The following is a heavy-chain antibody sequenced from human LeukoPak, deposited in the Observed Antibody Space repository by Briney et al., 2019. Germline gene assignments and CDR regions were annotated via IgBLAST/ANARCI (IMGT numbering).Heavy chain of an antibody. V-gene: IGHV4-59*01. Sequence: SETLSLTCTVSGGSISCYYWSWLRQPPGKGLEGLGYIYYSGSTNYNPSRKSRVTISVDTSKNQFSLKLSSVTAADTAVYYCASKDYYGSSWTFDYWGQGTLVTVSS. D-gene: IGHD3-10*01. CDR1: GGSISCYY. J-gene: IGHJ4*02. CDR2: IYYSGST. CDR3: ASKDYYGSSWTFDY.